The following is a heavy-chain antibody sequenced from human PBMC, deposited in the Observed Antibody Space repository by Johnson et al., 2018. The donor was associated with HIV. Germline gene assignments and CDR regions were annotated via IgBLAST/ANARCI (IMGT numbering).Heavy chain of an antibody. CDR2: INWHGGST. D-gene: IGHD1-26*01. CDR1: GFTFSIYG. J-gene: IGHJ3*02. V-gene: IGHV3-20*04. CDR3: AKDMSSGSYFGEWDHDAFDI. Sequence: VQLVESGGGVVQPGGSLRLSCAASGFTFSIYGMSWVRQAPGKGLEWVSGINWHGGSTGYADFLKGRFTIPRAHAKNSLYLQMNSLSAEDTALYYWAKDMSSGSYFGEWDHDAFDIWGQGKMVTVSS.